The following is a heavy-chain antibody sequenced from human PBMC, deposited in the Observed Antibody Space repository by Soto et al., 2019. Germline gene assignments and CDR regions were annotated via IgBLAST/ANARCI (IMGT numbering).Heavy chain of an antibody. Sequence: PSETLSLTCTFSGGSISSGGYYWSWIRQPPGKGLEWIGYIYYSGSTNYNPSLKSRVTIPVDTSKNQFSLKLSSVTAADTAVHYCAREAVGDISDSSGYIDYWGQGTLVTVSS. J-gene: IGHJ4*02. D-gene: IGHD3-22*01. CDR1: GGSISSGGYY. CDR2: IYYSGST. V-gene: IGHV4-61*08. CDR3: AREAVGDISDSSGYIDY.